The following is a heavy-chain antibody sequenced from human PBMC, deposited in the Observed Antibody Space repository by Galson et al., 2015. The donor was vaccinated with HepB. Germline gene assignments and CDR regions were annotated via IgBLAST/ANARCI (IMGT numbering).Heavy chain of an antibody. CDR1: GFNVRTNY. V-gene: IGHV3-66*01. CDR2: IYNDGST. CDR3: AREYHSGSAFWSWFDP. D-gene: IGHD5-12*01. Sequence: SLRLSCAASGFNVRTNYITWVRQAPGKGLEWVSLIYNDGSTYYADSVKARFTISRDNSYNTVYLQMNSLRAEDTAVYYCAREYHSGSAFWSWFDPWGQGTLVTVSS. J-gene: IGHJ5*02.